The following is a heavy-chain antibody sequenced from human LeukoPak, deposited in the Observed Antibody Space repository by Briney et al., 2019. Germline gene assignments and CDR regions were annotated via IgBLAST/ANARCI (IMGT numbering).Heavy chain of an antibody. Sequence: GGSLRLSCAASGFTFSSYAMSWVRQAPGKGLEWVSAISGSGGSTYYADSVKGRFTISRDNSKNTLYLQMNSLRADDTAVYYCAKSRARRDGSSGSIDYWGQGTLVTASS. CDR2: ISGSGGST. CDR1: GFTFSSYA. CDR3: AKSRARRDGSSGSIDY. V-gene: IGHV3-23*01. J-gene: IGHJ4*02. D-gene: IGHD3-22*01.